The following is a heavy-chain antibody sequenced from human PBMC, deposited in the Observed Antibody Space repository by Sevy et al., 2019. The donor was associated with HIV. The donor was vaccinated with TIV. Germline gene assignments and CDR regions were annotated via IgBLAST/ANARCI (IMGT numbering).Heavy chain of an antibody. J-gene: IGHJ4*02. Sequence: GGALRLSCAASGFTFTRYWMTWVRQSPGKGLQWLGNINEDGTEKYYRDSVRGRFTISRDNTKKSLHLQMNSLRVDDTGVYYCARDVAAGDFWDQGTLVTVSS. CDR3: ARDVAAGDF. D-gene: IGHD2-21*01. CDR1: GFTFTRYW. CDR2: INEDGTEK. V-gene: IGHV3-7*01.